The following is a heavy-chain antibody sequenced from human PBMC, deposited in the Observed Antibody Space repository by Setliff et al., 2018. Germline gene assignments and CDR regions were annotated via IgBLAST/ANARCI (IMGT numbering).Heavy chain of an antibody. D-gene: IGHD3-3*01. J-gene: IGHJ4*02. CDR1: GFTFSSYE. CDR2: ISSSGNTI. Sequence: PGGSLRLSCAASGFTFSSYEMNWVRQAPGKGLEWISFISSSGNTIYYIDSVKGRFTISRDNTKASLYLQMNSLRPEDTAVYYCRFWSGYYKNDYWGQGTVVTVSS. CDR3: RFWSGYYKNDY. V-gene: IGHV3-48*03.